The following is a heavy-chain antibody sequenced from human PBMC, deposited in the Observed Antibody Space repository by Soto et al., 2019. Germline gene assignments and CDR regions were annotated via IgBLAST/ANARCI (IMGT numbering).Heavy chain of an antibody. D-gene: IGHD4-17*01. J-gene: IGHJ1*01. CDR1: GFTFSSYA. CDR2: ISGSGGST. Sequence: EVQLLESGGGLVQPGGSLRLSCAASGFTFSSYAMSWVRQAPGKGLEWVSAISGSGGSTYYADSVKGRFTISRDNSEITLYLQMNSLRAEDTAVYYCAKDFTVTTGYFQRGGQGTLVTVSS. CDR3: AKDFTVTTGYFQR. V-gene: IGHV3-23*01.